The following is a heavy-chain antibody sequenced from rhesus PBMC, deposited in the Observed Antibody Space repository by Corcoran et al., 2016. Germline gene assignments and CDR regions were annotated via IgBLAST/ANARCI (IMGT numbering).Heavy chain of an antibody. Sequence: QVQLQESGPGVVKPSETLSLTCAVSGGSISDSYRWRWFRPPPGEGLEWIGYIYGSSTSTNYNPSLKSRVTISKDTSKNQCALKLSSVTAADTAVYYCARSITIFGVVIYGLDSWGQGVVVTVSS. D-gene: IGHD3-3*01. CDR2: IYGSSTST. J-gene: IGHJ6*01. CDR1: GGSISDSYR. CDR3: ARSITIFGVVIYGLDS. V-gene: IGHV4S10*01.